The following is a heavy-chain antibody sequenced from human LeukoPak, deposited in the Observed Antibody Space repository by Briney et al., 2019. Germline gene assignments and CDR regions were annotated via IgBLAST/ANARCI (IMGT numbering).Heavy chain of an antibody. CDR2: ISGGGVTT. CDR1: GFPFSSYA. D-gene: IGHD3-22*01. CDR3: AKRSAYYDSSGFNPFDF. J-gene: IGHJ4*02. V-gene: IGHV3-23*01. Sequence: GGSLRLSCTGSGFPFSSYAMSWVRQAPGRGLEWVSAISGGGVTTCYADSVKGRFTISRDNSKNTLSLQMNSLRAEDTAVYYCAKRSAYYDSSGFNPFDFWGQGTLVTVSS.